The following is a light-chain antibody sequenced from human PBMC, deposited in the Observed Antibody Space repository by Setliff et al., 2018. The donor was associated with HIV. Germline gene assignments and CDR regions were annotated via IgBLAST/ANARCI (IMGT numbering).Light chain of an antibody. CDR2: EVN. Sequence: QSALTQPPSVSGSPGQSVTISCTGTSTDVGNYNRVSWYQQPPGTAPKLIIFEVNNRPSRVPDRFSGSKSGNTASLTISGLQAEDEAHYYCSSFSSSSTLLFGGGTKVTVL. J-gene: IGLJ2*01. CDR3: SSFSSSSTLL. V-gene: IGLV2-18*02. CDR1: STDVGNYNR.